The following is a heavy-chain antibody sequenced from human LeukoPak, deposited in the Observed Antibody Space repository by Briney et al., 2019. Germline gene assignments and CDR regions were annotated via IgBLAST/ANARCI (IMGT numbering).Heavy chain of an antibody. CDR2: FDPEDGET. J-gene: IGHJ4*02. D-gene: IGHD6-6*01. Sequence: GASVKVSCKVSGYTLTELSMHWVRQAPGKGPEWMGGFDPEDGETIYAQKFQGRVTMTEDTSTDTAYMELSSLRSEDTAVYYCATALREYSSSPLDYWGQGTLVTVSS. CDR3: ATALREYSSSPLDY. CDR1: GYTLTELS. V-gene: IGHV1-24*01.